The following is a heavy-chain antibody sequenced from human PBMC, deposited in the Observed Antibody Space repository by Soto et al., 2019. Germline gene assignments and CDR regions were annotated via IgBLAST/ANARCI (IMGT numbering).Heavy chain of an antibody. J-gene: IGHJ4*02. CDR1: GFTFSNYA. CDR3: AKFFVETGSNSGWPWSSHY. D-gene: IGHD6-25*01. Sequence: EVQLLESGGGLVQPGRSLRLSCAASGFTFSNYAMSWVRQAPGQGLDWVSAISGSGGTTYYADSVKGRFTISRDNSKNTLFPPMNSLRAEDAAVYYCAKFFVETGSNSGWPWSSHYWGQGTLVTVSS. CDR2: ISGSGGTT. V-gene: IGHV3-23*01.